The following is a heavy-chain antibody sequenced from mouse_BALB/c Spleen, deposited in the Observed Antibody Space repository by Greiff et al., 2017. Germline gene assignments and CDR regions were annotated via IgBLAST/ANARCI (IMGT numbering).Heavy chain of an antibody. CDR2: SRNKANDYTT. D-gene: IGHD6-1*01. J-gene: IGHJ4*01. V-gene: IGHV7-1*02. CDR3: ARDEATTATRAMAY. CDR1: GFTFSDFY. Sequence: EVKVVESGGGLVQPGGSLRLSCATSGFTFSDFYMEWVRQPPGKRLEWIAASRNKANDYTTEYSASVKGRFIVSRDTSQSILYLQMNALRAEDTAIYYCARDEATTATRAMAYWGQGTSVTVSS.